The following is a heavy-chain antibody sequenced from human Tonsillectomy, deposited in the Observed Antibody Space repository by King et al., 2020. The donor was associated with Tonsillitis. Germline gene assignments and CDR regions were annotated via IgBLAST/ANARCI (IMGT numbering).Heavy chain of an antibody. V-gene: IGHV3-23*04. D-gene: IGHD3-3*01. J-gene: IGHJ4*02. CDR3: ANLVDYDFWSGYSDY. Sequence: VQLVESGGGLVQPGGSLRLSCAASGFTFSSYAMSGVRQAPGKGLEWVSAISGSGGGTYYADSVKGRFTISRDNSKNTLYLQMNSQRAEETAVYYCANLVDYDFWSGYSDYWGQGTLVTVSS. CDR1: GFTFSSYA. CDR2: ISGSGGGT.